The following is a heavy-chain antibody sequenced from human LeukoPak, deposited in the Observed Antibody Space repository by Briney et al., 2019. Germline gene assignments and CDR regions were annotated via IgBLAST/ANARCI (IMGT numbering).Heavy chain of an antibody. D-gene: IGHD2-2*01. CDR1: GFTFSSYW. V-gene: IGHV3-74*01. J-gene: IGHJ4*02. CDR2: INSDGSST. CDR3: ARGRYCSSTSCYWIDY. Sequence: GGSLRLSCAASGFTFSSYWMNWVRQAPGKGLGWVSRINSDGSSTTYADSVKGRFTISRDNAKNTLYLQLNSLRAEDTAVYHCARGRYCSSTSCYWIDYWGQGTLVTVSS.